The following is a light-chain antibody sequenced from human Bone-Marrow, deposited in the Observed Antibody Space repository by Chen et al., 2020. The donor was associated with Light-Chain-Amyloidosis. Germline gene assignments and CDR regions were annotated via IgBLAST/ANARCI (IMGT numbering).Light chain of an antibody. J-gene: IGLJ1*01. Sequence: QSALTQRASLYGSPGKSVTISCTGTSSDGGGDNHVSWYQQHPDKAPKLMIYEVTNRPSWVPDRFSGSKSDNTASLTISGLQTEDEADYFCSSYTITNTLVFGSGTRVTVL. CDR3: SSYTITNTLV. CDR2: EVT. V-gene: IGLV2-14*01. CDR1: SSDGGGDNH.